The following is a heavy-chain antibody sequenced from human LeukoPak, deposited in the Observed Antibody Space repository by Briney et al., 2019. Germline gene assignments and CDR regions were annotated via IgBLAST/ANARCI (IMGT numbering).Heavy chain of an antibody. Sequence: SETLSLTVGVHGGSFNDYSWTWIGKSPGKGLKWMGEINHSGSASYNPSLKSRFTMSVDASKNQFALRLSSVTAADTAVYYCARLGLYASSWHRYYYFDYWGQGTLVTVSS. J-gene: IGHJ4*02. CDR2: INHSGSA. D-gene: IGHD6-13*01. V-gene: IGHV4-34*01. CDR1: GGSFNDYS. CDR3: ARLGLYASSWHRYYYFDY.